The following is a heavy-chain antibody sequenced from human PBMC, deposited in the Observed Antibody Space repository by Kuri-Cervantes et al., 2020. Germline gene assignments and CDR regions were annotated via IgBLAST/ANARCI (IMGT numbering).Heavy chain of an antibody. Sequence: ETLSLTCAASGFTFSSYSMNWVRQAPGKGLEWVSSISSSSSYIYYADSVKGRFTISRDNAKNTLYLQMNSLRAVDTAVYYCARGLPSGYYYHDGFDIWGQGTMVTVSS. CDR3: ARGLPSGYYYHDGFDI. CDR1: GFTFSSYS. CDR2: ISSSSSYI. D-gene: IGHD3-22*01. J-gene: IGHJ3*02. V-gene: IGHV3-21*01.